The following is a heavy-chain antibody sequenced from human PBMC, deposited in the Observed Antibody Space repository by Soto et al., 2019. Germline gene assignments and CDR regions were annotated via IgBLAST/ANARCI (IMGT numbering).Heavy chain of an antibody. V-gene: IGHV3-23*01. J-gene: IGHJ4*02. D-gene: IGHD2-8*01. CDR1: GFTFSNYA. CDR2: ISGSGDRT. Sequence: EVQLLESGGGLVQPGGSLRLSCAASGFTFSNYAMTWARQAPGKGLEWVSSISGSGDRTYYADSVKGRFTISRDNSKSTLYLQMNSLRADDTAVYYCANWVEGTMVYFAYWGQGTLVTVSS. CDR3: ANWVEGTMVYFAY.